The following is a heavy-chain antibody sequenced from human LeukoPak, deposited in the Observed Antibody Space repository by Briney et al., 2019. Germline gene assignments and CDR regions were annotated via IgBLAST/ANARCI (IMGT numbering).Heavy chain of an antibody. CDR1: GFTVSSNF. D-gene: IGHD4-17*01. J-gene: IGHJ4*02. CDR2: IHSGGTT. CDR3: ARESRNTVTYFFDY. Sequence: PGGSLRLSCAASGFTVSSNFVSWVRQAPGKGLEWVSIIHSGGTTYYADSVKGRFTISRDTSKNTVYLQMNSLRVEDTAVYYCARESRNTVTYFFDYWGQGTLVTVSS. V-gene: IGHV3-53*01.